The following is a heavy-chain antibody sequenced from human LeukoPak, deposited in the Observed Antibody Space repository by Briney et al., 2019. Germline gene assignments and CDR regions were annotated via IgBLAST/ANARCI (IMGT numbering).Heavy chain of an antibody. V-gene: IGHV3-23*01. Sequence: GGSLRLSCAASGFTFSSYAMSWVRQAPGKGLEWVSAISGSGGSTYYADSVKGRFTISRDYSKNTLYLQMNSLRAEDTAVYYCAKLMYSSSSRSDYWGQGTLVTVSS. CDR2: ISGSGGST. J-gene: IGHJ4*02. CDR3: AKLMYSSSSRSDY. D-gene: IGHD6-6*01. CDR1: GFTFSSYA.